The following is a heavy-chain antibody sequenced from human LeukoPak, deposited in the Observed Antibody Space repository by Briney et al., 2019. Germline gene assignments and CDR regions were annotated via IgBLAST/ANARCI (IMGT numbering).Heavy chain of an antibody. CDR1: GFTFSSYA. J-gene: IGHJ6*02. CDR2: ISYDGSNK. D-gene: IGHD5-18*01. CDR3: AREGGYSYGGGGDYYYYYGMDV. V-gene: IGHV3-30*04. Sequence: GGSLRLSCAASGFTFSSYAMHWVRQAPGKGLEWVAVISYDGSNKYYADSVKGRFTISRDNSKNTLYLQMNSLRAEDTAVYYCAREGGYSYGGGGDYYYYYGMDVWGQGTTVTVSS.